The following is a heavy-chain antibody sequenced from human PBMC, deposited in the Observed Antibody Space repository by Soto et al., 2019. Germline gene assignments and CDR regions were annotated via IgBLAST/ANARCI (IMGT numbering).Heavy chain of an antibody. CDR2: IDPDDSYT. CDR3: ARLPPPTYCSGSTCSGY. V-gene: IGHV5-10-1*01. J-gene: IGHJ4*02. CDR1: GYSFTNYW. D-gene: IGHD2-15*01. Sequence: GESLKISCKGSGYSFTNYWINWVRQMPGKGLEWMGRIDPDDSYTNYSPSFQGHVTISVDKSIGTAYLQWSSLQASDTAIYYCARLPPPTYCSGSTCSGYWGQGTLVTVSS.